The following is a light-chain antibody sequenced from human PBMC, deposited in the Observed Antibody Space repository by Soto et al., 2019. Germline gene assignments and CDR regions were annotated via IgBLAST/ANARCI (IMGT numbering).Light chain of an antibody. J-gene: IGKJ4*02. CDR2: SAS. CDR3: QQDAGTPRR. CDR1: QNIGTLY. V-gene: IGKV3-20*01. Sequence: THTPVTLSTSTLDGGTLSYRLRQNIGTLYLAWFQQKSGQAPRLLIYSASRRATGTPDRFTGSGSGTDFTLTINRLEAEDFAVYFCQQDAGTPRRFGEGTKVEIK.